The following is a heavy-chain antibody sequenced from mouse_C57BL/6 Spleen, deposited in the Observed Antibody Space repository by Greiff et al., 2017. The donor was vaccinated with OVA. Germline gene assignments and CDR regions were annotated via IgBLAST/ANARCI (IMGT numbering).Heavy chain of an antibody. CDR2: INPSSGYT. CDR1: GYTFTSYT. CDR3: AREGDYSNLDY. Sequence: VKVVESGAELARPGASVKMSCKASGYTFTSYTMHWVKQRPGQGLEWIGYINPSSGYTKYNQKFKDKATLTADKSSSTAYMQLSSLTSEDSAVYYCAREGDYSNLDYWGQGTTLTVSS. D-gene: IGHD2-5*01. J-gene: IGHJ2*01. V-gene: IGHV1-4*01.